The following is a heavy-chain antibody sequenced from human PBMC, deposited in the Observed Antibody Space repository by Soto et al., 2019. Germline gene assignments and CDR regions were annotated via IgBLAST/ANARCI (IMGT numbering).Heavy chain of an antibody. Sequence: EVQLVESGGDLVQPGGSLRLSCAGSGFALSSSWMHWVRQDPGKGLVWVSRINFDGSSTDYADSVRGRFTISRDNAKNTLDLEMNSLRADDTAVYHCARGPRGWYGFDYWGQGTLVTVSS. D-gene: IGHD6-19*01. CDR2: INFDGSST. J-gene: IGHJ4*02. CDR3: ARGPRGWYGFDY. V-gene: IGHV3-74*01. CDR1: GFALSSSW.